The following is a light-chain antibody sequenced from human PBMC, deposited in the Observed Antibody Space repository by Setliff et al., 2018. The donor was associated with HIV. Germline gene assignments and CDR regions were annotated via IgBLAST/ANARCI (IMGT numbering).Light chain of an antibody. CDR2: QAT. J-gene: IGLJ1*01. CDR1: SNDVGRYDL. Sequence: QSALAQPASVSGSPGQSITISCTGTSNDVGRYDLVSWYQQHPARAPKLIIYQATRRPSGVSNRFSGSNSGNVASLTISGLQAEDEADYYCCSNTGSNTYVFGSGTKVTVL. CDR3: CSNTGSNTYV. V-gene: IGLV2-23*01.